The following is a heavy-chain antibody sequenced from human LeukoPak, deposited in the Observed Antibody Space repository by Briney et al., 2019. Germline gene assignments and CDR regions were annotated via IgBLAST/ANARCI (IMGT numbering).Heavy chain of an antibody. V-gene: IGHV3-48*04. CDR3: ARDWSDYYGMDV. Sequence: GGSLRLSCAASGFTFSNYNMNWVRQAPGKGLEWVSYISGSSSITYYADSVKGRFTISRDNAKNSLYLQMNSLRAEDTAVYYCARDWSDYYGMDVWGQGTTVTVSS. J-gene: IGHJ6*02. CDR1: GFTFSNYN. CDR2: ISGSSSIT.